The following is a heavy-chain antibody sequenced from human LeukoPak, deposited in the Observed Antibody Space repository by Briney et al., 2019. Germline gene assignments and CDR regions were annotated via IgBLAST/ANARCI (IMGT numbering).Heavy chain of an antibody. CDR2: ISWNSGSI. CDR1: GFTFDDYA. Sequence: PGRSLRLSCAASGFTFDDYAMHWVRQAPGKGLEWVSGISWNSGSIGYADSVKGRFTISRDNAKNSLYLQMNSLRAEDTALYYCAKDRMAQDLDAFDIWGQGTVVTVSS. V-gene: IGHV3-9*01. CDR3: AKDRMAQDLDAFDI. J-gene: IGHJ3*02. D-gene: IGHD5-24*01.